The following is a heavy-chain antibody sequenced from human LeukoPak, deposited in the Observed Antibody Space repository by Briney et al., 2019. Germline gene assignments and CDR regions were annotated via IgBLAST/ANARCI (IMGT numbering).Heavy chain of an antibody. CDR1: GGSISSYY. D-gene: IGHD2-15*01. CDR2: IYTSGST. V-gene: IGHV4-4*09. CDR3: ARPVVASHDAFDI. J-gene: IGHJ3*02. Sequence: SETLSLTCTVSGGSISSYYWSWIRQPPGKGLEWIGYIYTSGSTNYNPSLKSRVTISVDTSKNQFSLKLSSVTAADTAVYYCARPVVASHDAFDIWGQGTMATVSS.